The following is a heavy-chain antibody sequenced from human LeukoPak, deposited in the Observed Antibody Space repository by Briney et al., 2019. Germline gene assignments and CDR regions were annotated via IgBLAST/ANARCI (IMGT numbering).Heavy chain of an antibody. V-gene: IGHV3-7*04. Sequence: GGSLRLSCAASGFTFSDYWMLWVRQAPGKGPEWVANIRDDGSEKNCVDSVKGRFTISRDNSQMSLYLQMNSLRVDDTAVYYCATDRKAGSWDPRFDYGGQGTLVTVSS. CDR2: IRDDGSEK. D-gene: IGHD1-26*01. CDR1: GFTFSDYW. CDR3: ATDRKAGSWDPRFDY. J-gene: IGHJ4*02.